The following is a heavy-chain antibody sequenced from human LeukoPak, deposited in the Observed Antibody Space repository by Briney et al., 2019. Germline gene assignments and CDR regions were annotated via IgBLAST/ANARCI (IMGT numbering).Heavy chain of an antibody. CDR2: ISGCDGNT. CDR1: GYTFTSYA. Sequence: ASVKVSCKASGYTFTSYAISWVRQAPGQGLEWMGWISGCDGNTNYEQKLQGRVTMTTDISTRTADMELRSLRYDDTAVYYCARENSYGMDVWGQGTTVTVSS. CDR3: ARENSYGMDV. V-gene: IGHV1-18*01. J-gene: IGHJ6*02.